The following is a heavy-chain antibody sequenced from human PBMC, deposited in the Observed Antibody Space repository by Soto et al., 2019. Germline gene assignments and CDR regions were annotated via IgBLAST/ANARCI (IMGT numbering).Heavy chain of an antibody. CDR1: GFSLTIGVG. J-gene: IGHJ4*02. V-gene: IGHV2-5*02. CDR3: AHIDPEIVTVGGHGGFDY. D-gene: IGHD5-12*01. Sequence: QITLKESGPTLVRPPQTLTLTCTFSGFSLTIGVGVGWIRQPPGKALEWLALIYWDDDKRYSPSLKNRLTITKDTSKNQVVLTMTYVGPVDTATYFCAHIDPEIVTVGGHGGFDYWGQGTLVSVSS. CDR2: IYWDDDK.